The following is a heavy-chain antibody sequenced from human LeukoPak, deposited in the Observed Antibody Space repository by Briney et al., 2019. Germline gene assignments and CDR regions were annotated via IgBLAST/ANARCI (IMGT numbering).Heavy chain of an antibody. CDR3: ARLATAGYLNY. CDR1: GGSISSYY. J-gene: IGHJ4*02. Sequence: SETLSLTYTVSGGSISSYYWSWIRQPPGKGLEWIGYIYYSGSTKYNPSLKSRVTISVDTSKNQFSLKLSSVAAADTAVYYCARLATAGYLNYWGQGTLVTVSS. V-gene: IGHV4-59*08. D-gene: IGHD6-19*01. CDR2: IYYSGST.